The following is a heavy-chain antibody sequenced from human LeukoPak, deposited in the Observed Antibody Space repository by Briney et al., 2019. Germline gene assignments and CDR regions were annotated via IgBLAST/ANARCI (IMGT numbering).Heavy chain of an antibody. Sequence: SVKVSCKASGGTFSSYAISWVRQAPGQGLEWMGGIIPIFGTANYAQKFQGRVTITADESTSTAYMELSSLRSEDTAVYYYASDAPQRYCSSTSCKVGSFLDYWGQGTLVTVSS. CDR3: ASDAPQRYCSSTSCKVGSFLDY. CDR1: GGTFSSYA. V-gene: IGHV1-69*13. D-gene: IGHD2-2*01. CDR2: IIPIFGTA. J-gene: IGHJ4*02.